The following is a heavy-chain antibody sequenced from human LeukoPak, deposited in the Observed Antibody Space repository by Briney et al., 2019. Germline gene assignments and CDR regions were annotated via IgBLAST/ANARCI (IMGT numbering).Heavy chain of an antibody. CDR2: IYTSGST. CDR1: GGSISSYY. D-gene: IGHD6-19*01. Sequence: SETLSLTCTVSGGSISSYYWSWIRQPAGKGLEWIGRIYTSGSTNYNPSLKSRVTMSVDTSENQFSLKLSSVTAADTAVHYCARVRGSGWSFDYWGQGTLVTVSP. V-gene: IGHV4-4*07. CDR3: ARVRGSGWSFDY. J-gene: IGHJ4*02.